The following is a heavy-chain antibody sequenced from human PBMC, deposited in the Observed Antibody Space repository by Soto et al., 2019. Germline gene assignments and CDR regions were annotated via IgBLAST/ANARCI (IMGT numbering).Heavy chain of an antibody. CDR3: ARTYYDFWSGEFGLDP. V-gene: IGHV4-59*01. Sequence: SETLSLTCTVSGGSISSYYWSWIRQPPGKGLEWIGYIYYSGSTNYNPSLKSRVTISVDTSKNQFSLKLSSVTAADTAVYYCARTYYDFWSGEFGLDPWGQGTLVTVSS. D-gene: IGHD3-3*01. CDR1: GGSISSYY. CDR2: IYYSGST. J-gene: IGHJ5*02.